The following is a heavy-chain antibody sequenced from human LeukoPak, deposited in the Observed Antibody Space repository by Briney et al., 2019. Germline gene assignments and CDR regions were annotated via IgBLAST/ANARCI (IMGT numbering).Heavy chain of an antibody. Sequence: PGGSLRLSCAASGITFSNYWMSWVRQAPGKGLEWVANINQDSSEKYYVDSVKGQFTISRDNAKNSLYLQLNTLSPEDTAVYYCVQGWRDNWGQGTLVTVSS. CDR3: VQGWRDN. CDR2: INQDSSEK. D-gene: IGHD2-15*01. CDR1: GITFSNYW. J-gene: IGHJ4*02. V-gene: IGHV3-7*01.